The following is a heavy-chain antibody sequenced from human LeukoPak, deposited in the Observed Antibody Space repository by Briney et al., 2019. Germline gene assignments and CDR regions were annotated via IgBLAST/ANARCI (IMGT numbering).Heavy chain of an antibody. CDR1: GFTFDDYA. V-gene: IGHV3-9*03. J-gene: IGHJ3*02. CDR3: AKGPVDTAMVDGFDI. Sequence: GGSLRLSCAASGFTFDDYAMHWVRQAPRKGLEWVSGISWNSGSIGYADSVNGRFTISRDNAKNSLYLQMNSLRAEDMALYYCAKGPVDTAMVDGFDIWGQGTMVTVSS. D-gene: IGHD5-18*01. CDR2: ISWNSGSI.